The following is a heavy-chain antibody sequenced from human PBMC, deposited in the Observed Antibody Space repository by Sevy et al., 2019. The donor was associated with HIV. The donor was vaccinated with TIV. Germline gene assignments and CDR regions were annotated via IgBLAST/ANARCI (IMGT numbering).Heavy chain of an antibody. CDR1: GFTLNSYW. D-gene: IGHD6-13*01. J-gene: IGHJ4*02. CDR2: INQDGSVK. Sequence: GGSLRLSCAASGFTLNSYWMSWVRQAPGKGLEWVANINQDGSVKYYVDFVKGRFTISRDNARNSLYLRMNSLRAEDTALYYCVRAIAAAGSFWGQGTLVTVSS. V-gene: IGHV3-7*01. CDR3: VRAIAAAGSF.